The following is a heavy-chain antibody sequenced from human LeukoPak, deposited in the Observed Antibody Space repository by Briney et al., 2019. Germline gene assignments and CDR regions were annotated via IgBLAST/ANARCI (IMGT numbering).Heavy chain of an antibody. CDR1: GGSISSSSYY. V-gene: IGHV4-39*01. CDR2: IYYSGST. CDR3: ARRGGIPARSPDY. D-gene: IGHD6-6*01. J-gene: IGHJ4*02. Sequence: SETLSLTCTVSGGSISSSSYYWGWIRQPPGKGLEWIGSIYYSGSTYYNPSLKSRVTISVDTSKNQFSLKLSSVTAADTAVYYCARRGGIPARSPDYWGQGTLVTVSS.